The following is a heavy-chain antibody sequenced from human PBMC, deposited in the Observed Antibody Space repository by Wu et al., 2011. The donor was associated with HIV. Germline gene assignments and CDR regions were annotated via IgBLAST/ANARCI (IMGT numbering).Heavy chain of an antibody. CDR2: INPNSGGT. J-gene: IGHJ4*02. CDR1: GYTFIGYY. CDR3: AGRGRSLIDN. V-gene: IGHV1-2*02. Sequence: EVKKPGASVQVSCKASGYTFIGYYMHWLRQAPGQGLEWMGWINPNSGGTNYAQNFQGRVTMTRDTSISTAYMELSGLTSDDTAVYYCAGRGRSLIDNWGQGTLVIVSS. D-gene: IGHD3-10*01.